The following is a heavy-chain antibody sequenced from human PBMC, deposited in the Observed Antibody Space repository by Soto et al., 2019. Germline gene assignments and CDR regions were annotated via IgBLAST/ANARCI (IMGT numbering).Heavy chain of an antibody. D-gene: IGHD6-19*01. V-gene: IGHV4-31*03. CDR1: GGSIDNNGYS. Sequence: QVQLQESGPGLVKPSQTLSLTCTVSGGSIDNNGYSWTWIRQRPGGGLEWLGSNNYRADTYDTPSLRSRITFSLNTYQNQSSLWLASVTAADTGMYYGAGGGSGWKALNYFDSWGQGILVTVSS. J-gene: IGHJ4*02. CDR2: NNYRADT. CDR3: AGGGSGWKALNYFDS.